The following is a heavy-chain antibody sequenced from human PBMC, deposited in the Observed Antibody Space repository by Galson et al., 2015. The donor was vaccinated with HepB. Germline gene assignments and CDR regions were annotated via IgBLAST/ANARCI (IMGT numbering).Heavy chain of an antibody. CDR1: GFPFNNAW. V-gene: IGHV3-15*01. J-gene: IGHJ5*02. CDR2: IKSKTDGETT. CDR3: TTDVYYSTYWSWLDP. D-gene: IGHD2-8*02. Sequence: SLRLSCAASGFPFNNAWMTWVRQAPGMGLEWGGRIKSKTDGETTDYAAPVKGRFIISRDDSKNRLYLQMNSLKTEDTAVYYCTTDVYYSTYWSWLDPWGQGTLVTVSS.